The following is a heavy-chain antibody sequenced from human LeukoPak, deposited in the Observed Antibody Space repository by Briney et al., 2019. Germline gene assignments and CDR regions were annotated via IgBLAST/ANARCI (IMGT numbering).Heavy chain of an antibody. Sequence: SETLSLTCTVSGGSISSSSYYWGWIRQPPGKGLEWIGSIYYSGSTYYNPSLKSRVTISVDTSKNQFSLKLSSVTAADTAVYYCARDIEGAAGYFDYWGQGTLVTVSS. CDR2: IYYSGST. J-gene: IGHJ4*02. D-gene: IGHD3-22*01. CDR1: GGSISSSSYY. CDR3: ARDIEGAAGYFDY. V-gene: IGHV4-39*02.